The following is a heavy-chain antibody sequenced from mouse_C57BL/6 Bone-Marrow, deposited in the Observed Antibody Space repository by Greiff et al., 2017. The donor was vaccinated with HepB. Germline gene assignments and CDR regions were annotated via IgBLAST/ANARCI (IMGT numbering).Heavy chain of an antibody. J-gene: IGHJ1*03. D-gene: IGHD1-1*01. Sequence: EVQLQQSGPELVKPGASVKISCKASGYTFTDYYMNWVKQSHGKSLEWIGDINPNNGGTSYNQKFKGKATLTVDKSSSTAYMELRSLTSEDSAVYYCARWAGSSRGWYFDVWGTGTTVTVSS. CDR3: ARWAGSSRGWYFDV. CDR1: GYTFTDYY. V-gene: IGHV1-26*01. CDR2: INPNNGGT.